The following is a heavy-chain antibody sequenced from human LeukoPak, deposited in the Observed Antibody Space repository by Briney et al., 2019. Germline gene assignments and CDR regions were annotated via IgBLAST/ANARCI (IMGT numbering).Heavy chain of an antibody. CDR2: VNESGGT. J-gene: IGHJ5*02. CDR1: VGSFSGYH. CDR3: ARGQGATVPKVGKNWFDP. Sequence: SETLSLTCAVYVGSFSGYHWNWNRKPPGKGPEWIGEVNESGGTNINPSLRSRVILSVDTSMNQFSLKLISVTAADTGVYYCARGQGATVPKVGKNWFDPWGHGTRVIVSP. V-gene: IGHV4-34*01. D-gene: IGHD1-26*01.